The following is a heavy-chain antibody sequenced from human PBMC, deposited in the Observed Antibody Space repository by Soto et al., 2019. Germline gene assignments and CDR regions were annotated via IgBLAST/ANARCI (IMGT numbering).Heavy chain of an antibody. CDR1: GYTFTGYY. J-gene: IGHJ5*02. V-gene: IGHV1-2*04. CDR3: ARDPLPIAAAGTGWFDP. Sequence: ASVKVSFTASGYTFTGYYIHCVRPAPGQRVEWMGWINPNSGGTNYAQKFQGWVTMTRDTSISTAYMELSRLRSDDTAVYYCARDPLPIAAAGTGWFDPWGQGTLVTVSS. CDR2: INPNSGGT. D-gene: IGHD6-13*01.